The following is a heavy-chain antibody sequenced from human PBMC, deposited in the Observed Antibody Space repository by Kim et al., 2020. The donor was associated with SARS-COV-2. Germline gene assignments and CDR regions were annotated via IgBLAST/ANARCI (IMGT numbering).Heavy chain of an antibody. CDR3: VRGLTVGPGMDV. Sequence: GGSLRLSCAASGFSFSNYWMNWARQAPGKGLEWVANIKEDGSEKDYVDSVKGRFSTSRDNAGNSVFLQMSRLRAEDTAVYYCVRGLTVGPGMDVWGQGTTVILPS. D-gene: IGHD1-26*01. V-gene: IGHV3-7*03. CDR1: GFSFSNYW. CDR2: IKEDGSEK. J-gene: IGHJ6*02.